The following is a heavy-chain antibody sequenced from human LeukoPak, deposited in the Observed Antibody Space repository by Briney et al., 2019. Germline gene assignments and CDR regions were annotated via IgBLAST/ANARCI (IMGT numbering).Heavy chain of an antibody. J-gene: IGHJ3*02. V-gene: IGHV1-2*04. CDR3: ARVDTAMVPPGYYYDSSGYSSGAFDI. D-gene: IGHD3-22*01. CDR1: GYTFTGYY. CDR2: INPNSGGT. Sequence: ASAKVSCKASGYTFTGYYMHWVRQAPGQGLEWMGWINPNSGGTNYAQKFQGWVTMTRDTSISTAYMELSRLRSDDTAVYYCARVDTAMVPPGYYYDSSGYSSGAFDIWGQGTMVTVSS.